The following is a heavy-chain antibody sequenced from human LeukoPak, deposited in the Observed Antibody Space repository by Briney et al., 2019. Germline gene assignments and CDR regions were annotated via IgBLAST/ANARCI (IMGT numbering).Heavy chain of an antibody. D-gene: IGHD2-2*01. CDR3: ARDARSHCGTDACYGPYFDY. CDR2: ITGSSTNL. CDR1: GFTFSTSS. Sequence: GGSLRLSCTASGFTFSTSSMSWVRQTPGEGREWSLYITGSSTNLYYADSVKGRFTLSRDTGTNSLYLQMNDLTPEDTGVYFCARDARSHCGTDACYGPYFDYWGQGSLVIVSS. V-gene: IGHV3-48*01. J-gene: IGHJ4*02.